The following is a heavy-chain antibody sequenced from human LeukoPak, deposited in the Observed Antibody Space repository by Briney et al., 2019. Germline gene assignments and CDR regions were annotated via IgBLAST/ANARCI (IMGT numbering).Heavy chain of an antibody. D-gene: IGHD3-9*01. J-gene: IGHJ6*03. Sequence: GASVKVSCKASGYTFTSYDINWVRQATGQGLEWMGWMNPNSGNTGYAQKFQGRVTMTRNTSISTAYMELSSLRSEDTAVYYCASDPRRYYYYYYMDVWGKGTTVTISS. CDR1: GYTFTSYD. CDR2: MNPNSGNT. CDR3: ASDPRRYYYYYYMDV. V-gene: IGHV1-8*01.